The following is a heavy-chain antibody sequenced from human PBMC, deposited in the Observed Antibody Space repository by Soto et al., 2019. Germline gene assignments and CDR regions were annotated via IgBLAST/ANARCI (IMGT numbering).Heavy chain of an antibody. D-gene: IGHD3-9*01. CDR2: MYPVYSDI. CDR1: GFIFTNYW. V-gene: IGHV5-51*01. CDR3: AIRLVPYTLWD. Sequence: PGESLKISCKGSGFIFTNYWIVWVLHMPGKCLDCIGDMYPVYSDIRYSPCFRGQFTISAENSITTAYLQWIILKASDTAMYYFAIRLVPYTLWDWGQGTLVTVSS. J-gene: IGHJ4*02.